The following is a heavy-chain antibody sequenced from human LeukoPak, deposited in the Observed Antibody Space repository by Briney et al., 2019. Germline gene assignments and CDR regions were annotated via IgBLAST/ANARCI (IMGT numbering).Heavy chain of an antibody. V-gene: IGHV3-11*01. CDR3: AREVIIFPDYYYYGLDV. CDR1: GFTFRDYY. Sequence: PGGSLRLSCAASGFTFRDYYMTWIRQAPGKGLEWITYISRSGDTLYYADSVEGRFTISRDNAKNSVYLQMNRLRAEDTAVYYCAREVIIFPDYYYYGLDVWGQGTTVTVSS. CDR2: ISRSGDTL. D-gene: IGHD3-9*01. J-gene: IGHJ6*02.